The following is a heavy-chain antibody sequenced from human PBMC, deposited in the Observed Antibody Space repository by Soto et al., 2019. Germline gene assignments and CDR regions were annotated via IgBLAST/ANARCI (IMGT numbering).Heavy chain of an antibody. Sequence: ASVKVSCKASGCTFTSYGISWVRQAPGQGLEWMGWISAYNGNTNYAQKLQGRFTISRDNSKNTLYLQMNSLRAEDTAVYYCARSQSYYNFWSSSVDYWGQGTLVTVSS. CDR3: ARSQSYYNFWSSSVDY. D-gene: IGHD3-3*01. CDR1: GCTFTSYG. V-gene: IGHV1-18*01. CDR2: ISAYNGNT. J-gene: IGHJ4*02.